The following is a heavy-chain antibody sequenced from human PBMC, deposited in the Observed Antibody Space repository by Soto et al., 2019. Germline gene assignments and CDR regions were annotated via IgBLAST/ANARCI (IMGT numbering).Heavy chain of an antibody. J-gene: IGHJ6*02. CDR1: GFTFSGYV. CDR2: IWYDGSNK. D-gene: IGHD6-19*01. CDR3: AKENLMAGTWGMDV. Sequence: GGSLRLSCAASGFTFSGYVMHWVRQSPGKGLEWVAVIWYDGSNKYYADSVKGRFTISRDNSKNTLYLQMNSLRAEDTAVYYCAKENLMAGTWGMDVWGQGTTVTVSS. V-gene: IGHV3-33*06.